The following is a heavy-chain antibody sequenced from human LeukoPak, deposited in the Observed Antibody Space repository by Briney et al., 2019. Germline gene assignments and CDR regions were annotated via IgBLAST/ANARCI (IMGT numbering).Heavy chain of an antibody. CDR1: GGSFSGYY. CDR3: ARGRGSSGTRFDY. Sequence: SETLSLTCAVYGGSFSGYYWSWIRQPPGKGLEWIGEINHSGSTNYNPSLKSRVTISVDTSKNQFSLKLSPVTAADTAVYYCARGRGSSGTRFDYWGQGTLATVSS. V-gene: IGHV4-34*01. CDR2: INHSGST. J-gene: IGHJ4*02. D-gene: IGHD6-19*01.